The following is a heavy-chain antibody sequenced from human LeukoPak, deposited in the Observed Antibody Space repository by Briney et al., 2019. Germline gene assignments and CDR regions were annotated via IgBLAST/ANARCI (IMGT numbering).Heavy chain of an antibody. D-gene: IGHD3-3*01. CDR2: ISSSGSTI. J-gene: IGHJ4*02. CDR3: ARARNYDFWSGYYEYYFDY. Sequence: GGSLRFSCAASGFTFSDYYMSWIRQAPGKGLEWVSYISSSGSTIYYADSVKGRFTISRDNAKNSLYLQMNSLRAEDTAVYYCARARNYDFWSGYYEYYFDYWGQGTLVTVSS. V-gene: IGHV3-11*01. CDR1: GFTFSDYY.